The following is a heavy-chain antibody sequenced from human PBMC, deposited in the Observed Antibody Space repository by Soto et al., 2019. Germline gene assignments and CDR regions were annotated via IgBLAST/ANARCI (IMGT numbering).Heavy chain of an antibody. CDR3: ATHYGFDY. CDR2: ISGYNGDT. Sequence: ASVKVSCKASGYTFTRYGISWVRQAPGQGLEWMGWISGYNGDTNYAQKLQGRVTMTIDTSTSTAYMELRSLTSEDTAVYYCATHYGFDYWGQGTMVTVS. D-gene: IGHD4-17*01. V-gene: IGHV1-18*01. J-gene: IGHJ4*02. CDR1: GYTFTRYG.